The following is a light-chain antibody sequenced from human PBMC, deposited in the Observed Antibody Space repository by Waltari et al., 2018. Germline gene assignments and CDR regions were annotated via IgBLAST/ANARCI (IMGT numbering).Light chain of an antibody. CDR2: EVS. J-gene: IGLJ1*01. Sequence: QSALTQPAPVSGSPGQSNTISCPGTSSDVGGYNYVTWYQQHPGKAPKLMIYEVSNRPSGVSNRFSGSKSGNTASLTISGLQAEDEADYYCSSYTSSSTLVFGTGTKVTVL. CDR1: SSDVGGYNY. CDR3: SSYTSSSTLV. V-gene: IGLV2-14*01.